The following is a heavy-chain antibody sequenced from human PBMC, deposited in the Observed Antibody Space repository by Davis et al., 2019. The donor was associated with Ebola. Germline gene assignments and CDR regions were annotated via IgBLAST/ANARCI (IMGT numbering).Heavy chain of an antibody. CDR1: GYTFTSYG. J-gene: IGHJ6*02. CDR2: IIPIFGTA. Sequence: SVKVSCKASGYTFTSYGISWVRQAPGQGLEWMGGIIPIFGTANYAQKFQGRVTITADKSTSTAYMELSSLRSEDTAVYYCARIAAAGKDYYYYGMDVWGQGTTVTVSS. CDR3: ARIAAAGKDYYYYGMDV. D-gene: IGHD6-13*01. V-gene: IGHV1-69*06.